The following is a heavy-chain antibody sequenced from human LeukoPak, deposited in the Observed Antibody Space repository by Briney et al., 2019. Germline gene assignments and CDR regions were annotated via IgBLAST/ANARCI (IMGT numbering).Heavy chain of an antibody. CDR3: ATGYSGSYYSDY. D-gene: IGHD1-26*01. CDR1: GYTLTELS. V-gene: IGHV1-24*01. CDR2: FDPEDGET. J-gene: IGHJ4*02. Sequence: ASVKVSCKVSGYTLTELSMHWVRQAPGKGLEWMGGFDPEDGETIYAQKFQGRVTMTEDTSTDTAYMELSSLRYEDTAAYYCATGYSGSYYSDYWGQGTLVTVSS.